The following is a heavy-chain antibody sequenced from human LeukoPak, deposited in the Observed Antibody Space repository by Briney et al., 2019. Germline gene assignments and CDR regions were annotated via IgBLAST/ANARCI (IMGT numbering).Heavy chain of an antibody. CDR2: INHSGST. CDR1: GGSFSGYY. D-gene: IGHD3-22*01. Sequence: PSETLSLTCAVYGGSFSGYYWSWIRQPPGKGLEWIGEINHSGSTNYNPSLKSRVTISVDTSKNQFSLKLSSVTAADTAVYYCARVNSGSSGSYYFAYWGQGTLVTVSS. CDR3: ARVNSGSSGSYYFAY. V-gene: IGHV4-34*01. J-gene: IGHJ4*02.